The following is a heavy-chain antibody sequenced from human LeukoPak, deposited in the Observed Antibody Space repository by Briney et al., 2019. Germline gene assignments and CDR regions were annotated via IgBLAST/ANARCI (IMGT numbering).Heavy chain of an antibody. V-gene: IGHV4-39*02. D-gene: IGHD3/OR15-3a*01. CDR2: IYHSGST. J-gene: IGHJ3*02. CDR3: ARAVFLGWRDAFDI. CDR1: GGSISSSSHY. Sequence: PSETLSLTCTVSGGSISSSSHYWAWIRQSPGEGLEWIGNIYHSGSTYYNPSLKSRVTISVDTSNNHFSLKMSSLTAADTAVYYCARAVFLGWRDAFDIWGQGTVVTVSS.